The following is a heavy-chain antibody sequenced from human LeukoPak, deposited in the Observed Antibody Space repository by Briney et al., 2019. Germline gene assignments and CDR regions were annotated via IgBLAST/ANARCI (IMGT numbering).Heavy chain of an antibody. V-gene: IGHV4-34*01. J-gene: IGHJ6*02. D-gene: IGHD2-2*01. CDR3: ARGLGVVPAADTQYGMDV. CDR1: GGSFSGYY. CDR2: INHSGST. Sequence: SETLSLTCAVYGGSFSGYYWSWIRQPPGKGLEWIGEINHSGSTNCNPSLKSRVTISVDTSKNQFSLKLSSVTAADTAVYYCARGLGVVPAADTQYGMDVWGQGTTVTVSS.